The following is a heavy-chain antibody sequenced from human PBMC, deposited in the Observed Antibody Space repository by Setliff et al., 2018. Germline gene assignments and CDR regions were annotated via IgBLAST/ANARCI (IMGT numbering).Heavy chain of an antibody. D-gene: IGHD1-7*01. CDR1: GLSVSTSGVG. CDR2: IDWDGDK. V-gene: IGHV2-70*11. CDR3: ARSRYELPHYYFDY. J-gene: IGHJ4*02. Sequence: SGPTLVNPTRTLTLTCTFSGLSVSTSGVGVGWIRQPPGKALEWLARIDWDGDKYYNTSLRTRLTLSKDTSKNQVFLTMTNMDPVDTATYYCARSRYELPHYYFDYWGQGILVTSPQ.